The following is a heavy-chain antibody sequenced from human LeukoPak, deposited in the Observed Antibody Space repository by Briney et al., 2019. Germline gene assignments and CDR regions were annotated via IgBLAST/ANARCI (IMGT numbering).Heavy chain of an antibody. Sequence: PSETLSLTCTVSGGSISSSSYYWGWIWQPPGKGLEWIGYIYYSGSTNYNPSLKSRVTISVDTSKNQFSLKLSSVTAADTAVYYCARGSKDPAAMAGPDYWGQGTLVTVSS. CDR1: GGSISSSSYY. V-gene: IGHV4-61*05. CDR2: IYYSGST. D-gene: IGHD6-19*01. J-gene: IGHJ4*02. CDR3: ARGSKDPAAMAGPDY.